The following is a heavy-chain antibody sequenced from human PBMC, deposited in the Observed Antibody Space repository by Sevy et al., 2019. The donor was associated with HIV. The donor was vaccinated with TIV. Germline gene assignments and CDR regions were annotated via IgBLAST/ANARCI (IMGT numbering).Heavy chain of an antibody. J-gene: IGHJ6*02. CDR3: AKGFCSGGTCPRDYYYYGMDV. D-gene: IGHD2-15*01. CDR1: EFTFSSYA. Sequence: QLGGSLRLSCAASEFTFSSYAMSWVRQAPGKGLEWVSSISGSGRYTYYADSVEGRFTISRDNSKNTLYVKMNSLRAEDTAVYYCAKGFCSGGTCPRDYYYYGMDVWGQGTTVTVSS. V-gene: IGHV3-23*01. CDR2: ISGSGRYT.